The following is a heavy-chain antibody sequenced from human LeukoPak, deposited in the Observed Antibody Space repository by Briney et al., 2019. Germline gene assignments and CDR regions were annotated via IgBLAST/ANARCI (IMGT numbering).Heavy chain of an antibody. CDR2: IYNSGGT. Sequence: SETLSLTCSVSGDSISSYYWSWIRQPPGKGLEWIGYIYNSGGTNYNPSLKSRVTISVDTSKNQFSLKLSSVTAADTAVYYCARAGSGYSFDIWGQGIMVTVSS. CDR3: ARAGSGYSFDI. D-gene: IGHD3-22*01. J-gene: IGHJ3*02. V-gene: IGHV4-59*01. CDR1: GDSISSYY.